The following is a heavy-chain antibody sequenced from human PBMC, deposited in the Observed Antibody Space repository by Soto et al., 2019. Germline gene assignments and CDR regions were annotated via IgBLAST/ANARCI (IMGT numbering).Heavy chain of an antibody. CDR2: INPSGGST. Sequence: ASVKVSCKASGYTFTSYYMHWVRQAPGQGLEWMGIINPSGGSTTYAQKFQGRVTITADESTSTAYMELSSLRSEDTAVYYCARARVITMVRGAHYGLHVWGQGTTVTVAS. D-gene: IGHD3-10*01. J-gene: IGHJ6*02. CDR1: GYTFTSYY. V-gene: IGHV1-46*01. CDR3: ARARVITMVRGAHYGLHV.